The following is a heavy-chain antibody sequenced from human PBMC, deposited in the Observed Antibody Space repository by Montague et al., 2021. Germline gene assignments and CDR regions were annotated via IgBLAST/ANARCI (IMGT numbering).Heavy chain of an antibody. V-gene: IGHV3-30*04. CDR1: GFNFNTYT. CDR3: ARDFREHYGLGPADF. CDR2: LSHDGSKE. Sequence: SLRLSCAASGFNFNTYTVHWVRRAPGKGLEWVALLSHDGSKEFYAESVKGRFTISKDDVKTTVYLQMTDVRPEDTALYYCARDFREHYGLGPADFWGQGTLVAVSS. D-gene: IGHD3-10*01. J-gene: IGHJ4*02.